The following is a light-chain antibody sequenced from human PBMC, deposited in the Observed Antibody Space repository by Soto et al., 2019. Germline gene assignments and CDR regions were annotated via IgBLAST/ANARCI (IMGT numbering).Light chain of an antibody. CDR3: QQSYRTPT. V-gene: IGKV1-39*01. CDR1: QSVSGW. J-gene: IGKJ5*01. Sequence: DVQMTQSPSTLSASVGDTVTVTCRASQSVSGWLAWYQQKPGEAPKLLIYGASTLQSGVPSRFSGSGSGTDYTLTISSLQPEDFATYYCQQSYRTPTFGQGTRLEIK. CDR2: GAS.